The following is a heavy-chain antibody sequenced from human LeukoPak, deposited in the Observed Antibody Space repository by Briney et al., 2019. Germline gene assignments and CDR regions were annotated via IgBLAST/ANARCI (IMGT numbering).Heavy chain of an antibody. J-gene: IGHJ6*04. CDR3: AELGIAMIGGV. D-gene: IGHD3-10*02. CDR1: GFTFSSYE. CDR2: ISSSGSTI. V-gene: IGHV3-48*03. Sequence: GGSLRLSCAASGFTFSSYEMNWVRQAPGKGLEWVSYISSSGSTIYYADSVKGRFTISRDNAKNSLYLQMNSLRADDTAVYYCAELGIAMIGGVWGKGTTVTISS.